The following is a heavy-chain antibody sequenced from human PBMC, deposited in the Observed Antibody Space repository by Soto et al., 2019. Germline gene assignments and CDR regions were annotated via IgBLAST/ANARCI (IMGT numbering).Heavy chain of an antibody. V-gene: IGHV1-69*01. J-gene: IGHJ6*02. CDR1: GGTFSSYA. CDR2: IIPIFGTA. Sequence: QVQLVQSGAEVKKPGSSVKVSCKASGGTFSSYAISWVRQAPGQGLEWMGGIIPIFGTANYAQKFQGRVTITADESTSTAYTELSSLRSEDTAVYYCASGGYDGDYGYYGMDVWGQGTTVTVSS. D-gene: IGHD3-16*01. CDR3: ASGGYDGDYGYYGMDV.